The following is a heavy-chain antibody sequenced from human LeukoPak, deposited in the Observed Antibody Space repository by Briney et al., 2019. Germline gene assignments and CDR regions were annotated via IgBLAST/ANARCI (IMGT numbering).Heavy chain of an antibody. D-gene: IGHD6-6*01. CDR1: GGSLNSSSYY. V-gene: IGHV4-39*01. Sequence: PSETLSLTCTVSGGSLNSSSYYWGWTRQPPGKGLEWIGSIYYSGSTYYNSSLKSRVTISVDTSKNQFSLKLSSVTAADTAVYYCARRTSSSGAFDYWGQGTLVTVSS. CDR3: ARRTSSSGAFDY. J-gene: IGHJ4*02. CDR2: IYYSGST.